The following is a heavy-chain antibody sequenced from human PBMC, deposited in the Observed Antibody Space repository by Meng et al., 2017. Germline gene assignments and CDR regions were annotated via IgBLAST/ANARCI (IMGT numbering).Heavy chain of an antibody. J-gene: IGHJ4*02. Sequence: VQRTGSGPGPVKPSGARSLTCAVAGDSISSSHWWRWVRQPPGKGLELIGEINHSGSTNYNPSLKSRVTISVDTSKNQFSLKLSSVTAADTAVYYCARELKEQSFAWGYWGQGTLVTVSS. D-gene: IGHD3-16*01. CDR2: INHSGST. CDR1: GDSISSSHW. V-gene: IGHV4-4*02. CDR3: ARELKEQSFAWGY.